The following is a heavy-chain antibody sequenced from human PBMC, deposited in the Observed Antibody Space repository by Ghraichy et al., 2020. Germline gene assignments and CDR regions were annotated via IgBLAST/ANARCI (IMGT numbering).Heavy chain of an antibody. V-gene: IGHV4-39*07. D-gene: IGHD3-3*01. CDR3: ARDSIDDFANPYYYYGMDV. CDR1: GGSISSSSYY. CDR2: IYYSGST. J-gene: IGHJ6*02. Sequence: SQTLSLTCTVSGGSISSSSYYWGWIRQPPGKGLEWIGSIYYSGSTYYNPSLKSRVTISVDTSKNQFSLKLSSVTAADTAVYYCARDSIDDFANPYYYYGMDVWGQGTTVTVSS.